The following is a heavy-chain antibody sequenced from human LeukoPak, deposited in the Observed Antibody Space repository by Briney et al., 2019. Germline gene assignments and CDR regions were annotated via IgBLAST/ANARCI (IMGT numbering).Heavy chain of an antibody. CDR2: IYYSGST. CDR1: GGSISSSSYY. V-gene: IGHV4-39*01. Sequence: PSETLSLTCTVSGGSISSSSYYWGWMRQPPGKGLEWIGSIYYSGSTYYNPSLKSRVTISVDTSKNEFSLNLRSVTAADTAVYYCARTAGIAVAGSRQYFDYWGQGMLVTVSS. J-gene: IGHJ4*02. CDR3: ARTAGIAVAGSRQYFDY. D-gene: IGHD6-19*01.